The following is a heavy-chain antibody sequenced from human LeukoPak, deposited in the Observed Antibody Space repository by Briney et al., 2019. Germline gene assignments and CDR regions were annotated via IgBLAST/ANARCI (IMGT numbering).Heavy chain of an antibody. D-gene: IGHD4-23*01. CDR2: ISYDGSNK. J-gene: IGHJ3*02. CDR3: ARGYGGNSAAFDI. V-gene: IGHV3-30*03. Sequence: GGSLRLSCAASGFTVSSNYMSWVRQAPGKGLEWVALISYDGSNKNYADSVKGRFTISRDNSKNILYLQMNSLRVEDTAVYFCARGYGGNSAAFDIWGQGTMVTVSS. CDR1: GFTVSSNY.